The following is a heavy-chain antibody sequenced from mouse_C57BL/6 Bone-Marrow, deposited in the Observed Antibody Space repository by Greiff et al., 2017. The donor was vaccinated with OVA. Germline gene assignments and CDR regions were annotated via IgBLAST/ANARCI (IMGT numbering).Heavy chain of an antibody. CDR1: GYTFTTYP. CDR2: FHPYYDDA. D-gene: IGHD2-4*01. CDR3: ERGDDLGYFDD. V-gene: IGHV1-47*01. Sequence: QVQLKESGAELVKPGASVKMSCKASGYTFTTYPIEWMKQNHGKSLEWIGNFHPYYDDATYNEKFTGKATLTVEKSSSTGYLELSGLTSDYSAVYYWERGDDLGYFDDRGQGTTLTVAS. J-gene: IGHJ2*01.